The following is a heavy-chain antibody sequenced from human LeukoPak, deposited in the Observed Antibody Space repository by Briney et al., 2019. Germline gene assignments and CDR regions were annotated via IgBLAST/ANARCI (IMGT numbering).Heavy chain of an antibody. D-gene: IGHD4-17*01. CDR3: ARFPAGGDYAHYYYYYGMDV. CDR1: GFTFSTYS. V-gene: IGHV3-21*01. J-gene: IGHJ6*02. Sequence: GGSLTVSCAASGFTFSTYSMNWVRQAPGKGLEWVSSISSSSSYIYYADSVKGRVTISRDNAKNSLYLQMNSLRAEDTAVYYCARFPAGGDYAHYYYYYGMDVSGPGTTVTVSS. CDR2: ISSSSSYI.